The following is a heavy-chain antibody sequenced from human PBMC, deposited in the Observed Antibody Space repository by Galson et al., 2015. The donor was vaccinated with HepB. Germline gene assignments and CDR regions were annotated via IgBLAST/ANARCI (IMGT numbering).Heavy chain of an antibody. CDR1: GFSLSTYG. CDR3: ARDLTGSWTFDY. CDR2: TSYVGST. V-gene: IGHV3-30*03. D-gene: IGHD1-26*01. Sequence: SLRLSCAASGFSLSTYGIHWVRQAPGKGLEWVAHTSYVGSTFYADSVKGRLTISRDSAKSTVSLQMSSLTVEDTAVYYCARDLTGSWTFDYWGQGTLVTVSS. J-gene: IGHJ4*02.